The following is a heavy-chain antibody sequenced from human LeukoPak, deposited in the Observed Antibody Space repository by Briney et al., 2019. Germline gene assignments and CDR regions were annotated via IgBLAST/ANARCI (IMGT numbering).Heavy chain of an antibody. CDR2: IYYSGST. V-gene: IGHV4-61*08. D-gene: IGHD3-10*01. CDR3: ARDLGDTSYIDY. Sequence: PSETLSLTCSVSGASISSSAYVWGWIRQPPGKGLEWIGYIYYSGSTKYNPSLNSRVTISADTSKNQFSLKLNSVTAADTAVYYCARDLGDTSYIDYWGQGTLVTVSS. CDR1: GASISSSAYV. J-gene: IGHJ4*02.